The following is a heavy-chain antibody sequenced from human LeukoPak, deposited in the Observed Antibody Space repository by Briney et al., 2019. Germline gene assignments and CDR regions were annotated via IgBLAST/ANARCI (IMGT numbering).Heavy chain of an antibody. J-gene: IGHJ3*02. CDR2: IYPGDSDT. D-gene: IGHD2-2*01. CDR1: GYSFTSYW. V-gene: IGHV5-51*01. Sequence: GESLKISCKGSGYSFTSYWIGWVRRMPGKGLEWMGIIYPGDSDTRYSPSFQGQVTISADKSISTAYLQWSSLKASDTAMYYCARSYCSSTSCAAFDIWGQGTMVTVSS. CDR3: ARSYCSSTSCAAFDI.